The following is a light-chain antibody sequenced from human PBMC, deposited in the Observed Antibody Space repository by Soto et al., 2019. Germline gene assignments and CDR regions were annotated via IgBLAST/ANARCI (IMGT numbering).Light chain of an antibody. CDR1: QSVSSY. J-gene: IGKJ3*01. V-gene: IGKV3-11*01. CDR2: DAS. CDR3: QQRSNWPPIFT. Sequence: EIVLTQSPATLSLSPGERATLSCRASQSVSSYLAWYQQKPGQAPRLLIYDASNRATGIPARFSGSGSGTSCTLTISSLEPEDFAVYYCQQRSNWPPIFTFGPGTKVDIK.